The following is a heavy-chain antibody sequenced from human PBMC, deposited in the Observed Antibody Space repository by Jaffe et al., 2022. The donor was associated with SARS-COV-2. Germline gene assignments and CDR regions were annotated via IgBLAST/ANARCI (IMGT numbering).Heavy chain of an antibody. Sequence: QVQLVESGGGVVQPGRSLRLSCAASGFTFSSYGMHWVRQAPGKGLEWVAVIWYDGSNKYYADSVKGRFTISRDNSKNTLYLQMNSLRAEDTAVYYCARDTYYYDSSTPRTNMDVWGQGTTVTVSS. D-gene: IGHD3-22*01. CDR3: ARDTYYYDSSTPRTNMDV. V-gene: IGHV3-33*01. CDR1: GFTFSSYG. J-gene: IGHJ6*02. CDR2: IWYDGSNK.